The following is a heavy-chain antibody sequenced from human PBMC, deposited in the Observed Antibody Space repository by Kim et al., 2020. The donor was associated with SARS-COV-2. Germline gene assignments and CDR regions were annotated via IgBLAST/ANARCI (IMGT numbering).Heavy chain of an antibody. J-gene: IGHJ4*02. V-gene: IGHV1-3*01. CDR3: ARDGRSVDYYFDY. Sequence: ASVKVSCKASGYTFTSYCLHWVRQAPGQSLEWMGWIGVANNNTHYSENFQGRVTISRDTSATTVYIELSSLRSEDTAVYYCARDGRSVDYYFDYWGQGTLVTVSS. CDR1: GYTFTSYC. CDR2: IGVANNNT.